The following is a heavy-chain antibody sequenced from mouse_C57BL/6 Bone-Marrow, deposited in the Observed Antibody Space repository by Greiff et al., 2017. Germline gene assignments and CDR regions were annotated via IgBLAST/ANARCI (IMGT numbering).Heavy chain of an antibody. CDR2: IYPRDGST. J-gene: IGHJ1*03. CDR3: ARLEFDGSSGDWYFDV. Sequence: QVQLQQSGPELVKPGASVKLSCKASGYTFTSYDINWVKQRPGQGLEWIGLIYPRDGSTKYNEKFKGTATLTVDTSSSTAYMELPSLTSEDSAVYFCARLEFDGSSGDWYFDVWGTGTTVTVSS. V-gene: IGHV1-85*01. CDR1: GYTFTSYD. D-gene: IGHD1-1*01.